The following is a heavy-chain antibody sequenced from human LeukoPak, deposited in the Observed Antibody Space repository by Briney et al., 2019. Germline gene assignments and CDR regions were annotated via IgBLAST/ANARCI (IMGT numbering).Heavy chain of an antibody. J-gene: IGHJ6*02. D-gene: IGHD3-10*01. CDR3: ARYDSVSYYKNYYYGVDV. Sequence: GESLKISCKGSGYSFTNYWIGWVRQMPGKGLEWMGIIYPGDSDTRYSPSFQGQVTISADKSISTAYLQWSSLKASDTAMYYCARYDSVSYYKNYYYGVDVWGQGTTVTVSS. CDR2: IYPGDSDT. V-gene: IGHV5-51*01. CDR1: GYSFTNYW.